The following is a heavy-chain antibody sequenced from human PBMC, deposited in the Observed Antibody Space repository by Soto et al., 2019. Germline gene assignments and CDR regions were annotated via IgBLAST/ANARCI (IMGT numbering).Heavy chain of an antibody. CDR1: GFTFSDSS. Sequence: QVQLVESGGGVGQPGRSLTLSCAASGFTFSDSSMHWVRQAPGKGLEWGAVISYDGSNKYYADSVKGRFTISRDNSKNTLDLQMNSLRPEDTAVYYCARETTFYYGSGSYAYYGMDVWGQGTTVAVSS. CDR3: ARETTFYYGSGSYAYYGMDV. D-gene: IGHD3-10*01. V-gene: IGHV3-30-3*01. CDR2: ISYDGSNK. J-gene: IGHJ6*02.